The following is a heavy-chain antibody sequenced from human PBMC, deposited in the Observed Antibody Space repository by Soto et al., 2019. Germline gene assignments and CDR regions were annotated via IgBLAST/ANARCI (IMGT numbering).Heavy chain of an antibody. J-gene: IGHJ4*02. V-gene: IGHV4-39*01. D-gene: IGHD2-21*02. CDR1: GESISSSSYY. Sequence: SETLSLTCIVSGESISSSSYYWGWIRQPPGRGLEWIGSIYYSGRTYYNPSFKSRVTISIDTSKNQFSLKLSSVTATDTAVYYCARQRTTVVTQAYFDHWGQGALVT. CDR3: ARQRTTVVTQAYFDH. CDR2: IYYSGRT.